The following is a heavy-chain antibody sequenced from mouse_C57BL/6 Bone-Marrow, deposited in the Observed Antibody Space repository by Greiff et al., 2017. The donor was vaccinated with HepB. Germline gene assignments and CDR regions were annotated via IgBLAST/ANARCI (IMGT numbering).Heavy chain of an antibody. J-gene: IGHJ3*01. CDR1: GFNIKDDY. CDR3: TTGGWLWFGY. CDR2: IDPENGDT. Sequence: VQLQQSGAELVRPGASVKLSCTASGFNIKDDYMHWVKQRPEQGLEWIGWIDPENGDTEYASKFQGKATITADTSSNTAYLQLSSLTSEDTAVYYCTTGGWLWFGYWGQGTLVTVSA. V-gene: IGHV14-4*01. D-gene: IGHD2-3*01.